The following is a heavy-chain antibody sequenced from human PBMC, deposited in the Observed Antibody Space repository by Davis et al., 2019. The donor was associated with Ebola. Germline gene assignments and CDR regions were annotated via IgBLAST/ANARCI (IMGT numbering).Heavy chain of an antibody. CDR2: ITTNTASP. Sequence: ASVTVSCKASGYPFTDFAINWLRQAPGQKFEWLGWITTNTASPTYARGFSERFVFSLDTSVNTAFLQINNLRAEDTAIYYCARGMGELALNWGQGTLVTVSS. J-gene: IGHJ4*02. CDR3: ARGMGELALN. CDR1: GYPFTDFA. V-gene: IGHV7-4-1*02. D-gene: IGHD3-16*01.